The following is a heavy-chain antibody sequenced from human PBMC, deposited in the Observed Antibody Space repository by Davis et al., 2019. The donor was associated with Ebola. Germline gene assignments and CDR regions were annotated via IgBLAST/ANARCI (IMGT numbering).Heavy chain of an antibody. J-gene: IGHJ6*02. CDR3: ARDRWQMRYCSGGSCYGGYYYGMDV. Sequence: SETLSLTCAVYGGSFSGYYWSWIRQPPGKGLEWIGEINHSGSTNYNPSLKSRVTISVDTSKNQFSLKLSSVTAADTAVYYCARDRWQMRYCSGGSCYGGYYYGMDVWGQGTTVTVSS. CDR2: INHSGST. V-gene: IGHV4-34*01. CDR1: GGSFSGYY. D-gene: IGHD2-15*01.